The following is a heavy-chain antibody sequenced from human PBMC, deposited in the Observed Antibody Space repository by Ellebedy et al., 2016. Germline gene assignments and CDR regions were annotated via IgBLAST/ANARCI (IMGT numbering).Heavy chain of an antibody. J-gene: IGHJ4*02. V-gene: IGHV3-7*01. CDR2: ANEDGTEK. Sequence: GESLKISCAASGFPFSSFWMAWIRQAPGEGLEWVANANEDGTEKYYADSVRGRFTISRDNAKNSVYLQMNSLRADDTAVYYCAKDRGYDTFDYWGQGILVTVSS. D-gene: IGHD5-12*01. CDR1: GFPFSSFW. CDR3: AKDRGYDTFDY.